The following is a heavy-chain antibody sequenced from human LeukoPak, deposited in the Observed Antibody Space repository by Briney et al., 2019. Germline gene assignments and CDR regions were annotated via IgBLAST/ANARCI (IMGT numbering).Heavy chain of an antibody. V-gene: IGHV1-46*01. Sequence: ASVKVSCKASGYTFTSYYIHWVRQAPGQGLEWRGLINPAGGSTTYAQKFQGSRLTLTRDTSTSTVYMELSSLRSEDTAVYYCARGRGVHDSHTYDYFDYWGQGSLVTVSS. D-gene: IGHD3-22*01. CDR2: INPAGGST. J-gene: IGHJ4*02. CDR1: GYTFTSYY. CDR3: ARGRGVHDSHTYDYFDY.